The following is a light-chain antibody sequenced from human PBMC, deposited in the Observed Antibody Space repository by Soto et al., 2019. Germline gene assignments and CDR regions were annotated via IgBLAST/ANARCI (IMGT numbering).Light chain of an antibody. CDR3: YSCSRNSDTPYV. J-gene: IGLJ1*01. Sequence: QSVLTQPASVSGSPGQSITISCTGTSSDIGASNYVSWYQQHPGQAPKLMISDVSNRPSGISDRFSGSKSGNTASLTISGLQAEDEADYYCYSCSRNSDTPYVFGTGTKLTVL. CDR2: DVS. V-gene: IGLV2-14*03. CDR1: SSDIGASNY.